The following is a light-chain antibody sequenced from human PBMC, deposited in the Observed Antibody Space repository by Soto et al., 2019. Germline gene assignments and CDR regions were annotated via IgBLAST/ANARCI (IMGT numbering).Light chain of an antibody. V-gene: IGKV1-5*03. Sequence: DIQMTQSPSTLSASVGDRVTITCRASQSINSWLAWYQQKPGKAPNLLIYRASSLESGVPSRFSGSGSGTEFTLTISSLQPDDFAIYYCQQYKSYPITFGQGTKLEIK. J-gene: IGKJ2*01. CDR1: QSINSW. CDR3: QQYKSYPIT. CDR2: RAS.